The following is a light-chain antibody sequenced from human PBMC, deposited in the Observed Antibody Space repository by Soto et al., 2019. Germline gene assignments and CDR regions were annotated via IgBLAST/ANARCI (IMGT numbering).Light chain of an antibody. CDR3: SSYTSSSLV. Sequence: QSVLTQPASVSGSPGQSITISCTGTSSDVGGYNYVSWYQQHPGKAPKLMIYDVSNRPSGVSNRFAGSKSGNTASLTISGLQAEDEADYYRSSYTSSSLVFGGGTKVTVL. CDR2: DVS. V-gene: IGLV2-14*01. J-gene: IGLJ2*01. CDR1: SSDVGGYNY.